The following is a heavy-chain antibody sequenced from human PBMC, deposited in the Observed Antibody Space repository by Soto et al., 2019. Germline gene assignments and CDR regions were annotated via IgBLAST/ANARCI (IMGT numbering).Heavy chain of an antibody. D-gene: IGHD3-16*01. Sequence: EVQLLESGGGLVQPGGSLRLSCETSGFSFNTYAMTWVRQAPGMGLEWVAVINYSGRTTFHAQSVKGRFTISRDNSRNTVFLAMGRLRAEDTGVYFCGKPRGLGETYFHQMGLWGPGTTVIVSS. CDR3: GKPRGLGETYFHQMGL. V-gene: IGHV3-23*01. CDR1: GFSFNTYA. CDR2: INYSGRTT. J-gene: IGHJ6*02.